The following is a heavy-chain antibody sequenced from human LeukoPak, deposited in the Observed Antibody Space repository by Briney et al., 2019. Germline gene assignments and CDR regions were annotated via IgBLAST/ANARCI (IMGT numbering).Heavy chain of an antibody. D-gene: IGHD3-22*01. Sequence: GRSLRLSCAASGFTFSSYGMHWVRQAPGKRLEWVAVISFDGSNEYYADSVKGRLTISRDNSKNTLYLQMNSLRAEDTAVYYCARDFGTPYDSSGYYGYWGQGTLVTVSS. CDR3: ARDFGTPYDSSGYYGY. CDR2: ISFDGSNE. V-gene: IGHV3-30*03. J-gene: IGHJ4*02. CDR1: GFTFSSYG.